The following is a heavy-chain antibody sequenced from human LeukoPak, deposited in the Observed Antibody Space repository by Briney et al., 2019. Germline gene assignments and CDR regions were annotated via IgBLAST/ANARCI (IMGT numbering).Heavy chain of an antibody. D-gene: IGHD4-23*01. J-gene: IGHJ6*02. V-gene: IGHV1-8*01. Sequence: GASVKVSCKASGYTFTSYDINWVRQATGQGLEWMGWMNPNGGNTGYAQKFQGRVTMTRNTSISTAYMELSSLRSEDTAVYYCARGSGGNARGRRVGNYYYYGMDVWGQGTTVTVSS. CDR1: GYTFTSYD. CDR3: ARGSGGNARGRRVGNYYYYGMDV. CDR2: MNPNGGNT.